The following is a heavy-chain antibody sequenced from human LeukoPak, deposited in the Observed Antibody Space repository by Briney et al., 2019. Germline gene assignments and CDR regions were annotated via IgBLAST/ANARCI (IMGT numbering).Heavy chain of an antibody. CDR1: GFTFDDYA. J-gene: IGHJ4*02. V-gene: IGHV3-43D*03. Sequence: GGSLRLSCAASGFTFDDYAMHWVRHPPGKGLEWVSLISWDGDSTYYADSVKGRFTISRDNAKNSLYLQMNSLRAEDTAVYYCARGDKGSNYYDSSGYYSTFDYWGQGTLDTVSS. D-gene: IGHD3-22*01. CDR3: ARGDKGSNYYDSSGYYSTFDY. CDR2: ISWDGDST.